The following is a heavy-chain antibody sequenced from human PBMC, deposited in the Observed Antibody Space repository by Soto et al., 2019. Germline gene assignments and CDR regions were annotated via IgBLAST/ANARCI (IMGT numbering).Heavy chain of an antibody. CDR1: GFTFWGDW. CDR2: IKQDGSAK. D-gene: IGHD2-15*01. Sequence: EVQLVESRGGLVQPGGSLRLSCVASGFTFWGDWMSWVRQAPGKGLEWVANIKQDGSAKQYLDSVRGRFTISRDNSKNSVYLQMNSLRAEDTALYYCARDFYGGFSYGPGDNWGQGTLVTVSS. J-gene: IGHJ4*02. CDR3: ARDFYGGFSYGPGDN. V-gene: IGHV3-7*01.